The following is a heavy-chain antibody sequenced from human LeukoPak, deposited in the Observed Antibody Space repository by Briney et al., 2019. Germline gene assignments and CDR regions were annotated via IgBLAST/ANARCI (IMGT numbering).Heavy chain of an antibody. CDR1: GFTFSNYA. V-gene: IGHV3-23*01. Sequence: GGSLRLSCTTSGFTFSNYAMSWVRQAPGKGLEWVSTISGSGDRTNYADSVKGRFTISRDNSKNTLFLQMNSLRAEDTAVYYCARDHRSYVVGEGYNYWGQGTLVTVSS. CDR2: ISGSGDRT. J-gene: IGHJ4*02. CDR3: ARDHRSYVVGEGYNY. D-gene: IGHD3-10*01.